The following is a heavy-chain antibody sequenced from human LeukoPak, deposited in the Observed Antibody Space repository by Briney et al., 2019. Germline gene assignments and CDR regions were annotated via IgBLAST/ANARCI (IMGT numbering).Heavy chain of an antibody. D-gene: IGHD1-7*01. CDR2: TIPIFGTT. CDR3: ARDVGELGGMVY. J-gene: IGHJ4*02. Sequence: SVKVSCKASGGTFSTYAISWVRQAPGQGLEWMGGTIPIFGTTKYAQKFQGRVTITADESTSTAYMELSSLRSEDTAVYYCARDVGELGGMVYWGQGTLVTVSS. CDR1: GGTFSTYA. V-gene: IGHV1-69*01.